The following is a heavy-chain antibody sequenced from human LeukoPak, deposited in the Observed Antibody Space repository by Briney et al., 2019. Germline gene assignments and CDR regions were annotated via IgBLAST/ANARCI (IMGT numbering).Heavy chain of an antibody. D-gene: IGHD5-18*01. J-gene: IGHJ4*02. V-gene: IGHV3-53*01. CDR3: AREYSYGHYFDY. Sequence: PGGSLRLSCAASGFTFSSYAMSWVRQAPGKGLEWVSVIYSGGSTYYADSVKGRFTVSRDNSQNTLHLQMNSLRAEDTAVYYCAREYSYGHYFDYWGQGTLVTVSS. CDR2: IYSGGST. CDR1: GFTFSSYA.